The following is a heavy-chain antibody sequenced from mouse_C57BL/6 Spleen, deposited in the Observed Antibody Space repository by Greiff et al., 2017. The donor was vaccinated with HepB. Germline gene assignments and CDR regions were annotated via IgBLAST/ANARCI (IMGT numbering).Heavy chain of an antibody. CDR1: GFNIKDDY. CDR2: IDPENGDT. J-gene: IGHJ2*01. CDR3: TTGGLRR. V-gene: IGHV14-4*01. Sequence: VQLQQSGAELVRPGASVKLSCTASGFNIKDDYMHWVKQRPEQGLEWIGWIDPENGDTEYASKFQGKATIPADTSSNTAYLQLSSLTSEDTAVYYCTTGGLRRWGQGTTLTVSS. D-gene: IGHD2-4*01.